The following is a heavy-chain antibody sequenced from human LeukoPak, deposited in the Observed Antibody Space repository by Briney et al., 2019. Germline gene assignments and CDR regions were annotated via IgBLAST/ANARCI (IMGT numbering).Heavy chain of an antibody. Sequence: SETLSLTCTVSGGSISSYYWSWIRQHPGKGLEWIGYIFHSGSTNYNPSLKSRVTISVDTAKNQFSLNLSSVTVADTAVYYCARLEAVAGKSSGMDVWGQGTTVTVSS. CDR1: GGSISSYY. CDR2: IFHSGST. V-gene: IGHV4-59*08. J-gene: IGHJ6*02. CDR3: ARLEAVAGKSSGMDV. D-gene: IGHD6-19*01.